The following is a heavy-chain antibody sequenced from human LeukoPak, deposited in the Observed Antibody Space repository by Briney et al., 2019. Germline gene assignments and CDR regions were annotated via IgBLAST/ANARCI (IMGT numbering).Heavy chain of an antibody. V-gene: IGHV3-30-3*01. D-gene: IGHD6-13*01. CDR3: AREDPSIAAAHFDY. J-gene: IGHJ4*02. CDR1: GFTFSSYA. CDR2: ISYDGSNK. Sequence: GGSLRLSCAASGFTFSSYAMHWVRQAPGKGLEWVAVISYDGSNKYYADSVKGRFTISRDNSKNTLYLQMNSLRAEDTAVHYCAREDPSIAAAHFDYWGQGTLVTVSS.